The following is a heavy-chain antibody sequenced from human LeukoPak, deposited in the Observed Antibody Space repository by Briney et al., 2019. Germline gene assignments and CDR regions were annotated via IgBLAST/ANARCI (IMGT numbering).Heavy chain of an antibody. V-gene: IGHV5-51*01. CDR3: ARQEYCSGGSCYTWFDP. D-gene: IGHD2-15*01. CDR1: GYSFTSYW. J-gene: IGHJ5*02. CDR2: IYPGDSDT. Sequence: GESLKISCKGSGYSFTSYWIGWVRQMPGKGLEWMGIIYPGDSDTRYSPSFQGQVTISADTSINTAYLQWSSLKASDTAMYYCARQEYCSGGSCYTWFDPWGQGTLVTVSS.